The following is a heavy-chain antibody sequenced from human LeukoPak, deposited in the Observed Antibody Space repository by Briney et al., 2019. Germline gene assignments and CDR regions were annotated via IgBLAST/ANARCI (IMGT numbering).Heavy chain of an antibody. CDR2: IWYDGSNK. CDR1: GYTFSSYG. D-gene: IGHD6-13*01. V-gene: IGHV3-33*01. Sequence: GGSLRLSCAASGYTFSSYGMHWVCQAPGKGLEWVAVIWYDGSNKYYADSVKGRFTISRDNSKNTLYLQMNSLRAEDTAVYYCARETAAGSYLFDYWGQGTLVTVSS. J-gene: IGHJ4*02. CDR3: ARETAAGSYLFDY.